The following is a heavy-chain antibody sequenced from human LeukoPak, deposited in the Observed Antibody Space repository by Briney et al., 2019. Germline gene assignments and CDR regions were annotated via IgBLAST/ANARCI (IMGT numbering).Heavy chain of an antibody. V-gene: IGHV3-9*01. Sequence: GRSLRLSCAASGFTFGDYDMHWVRQAPGKGLEWVSGISWNSGSIGYADSVKGRFTISRDNAKNSLYLQMNSLRAEDTALYYCAKGEAYYDSSGYYPFDYWGQGTLVTVSS. CDR3: AKGEAYYDSSGYYPFDY. J-gene: IGHJ4*02. CDR2: ISWNSGSI. D-gene: IGHD3-22*01. CDR1: GFTFGDYD.